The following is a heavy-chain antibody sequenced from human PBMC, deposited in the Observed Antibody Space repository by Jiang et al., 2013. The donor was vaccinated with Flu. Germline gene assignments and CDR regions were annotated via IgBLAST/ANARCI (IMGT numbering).Heavy chain of an antibody. J-gene: IGHJ4*02. D-gene: IGHD3-22*01. CDR1: GFTFSRYD. CDR3: AKGRGAESYSHDGSDYYRPPLDY. Sequence: QLLESGGDLVQPGGSLRLSCAASGFTFSRYDMSWVRQAPGKGLEWVSTFSGGRGRTYYADSVKGRFTISRDNSKDTLYLQMNSLTGEDTAVYYCAKGRGAESYSHDGSDYYRPPLDYWGQGTLVIVSS. CDR2: FSGGRGRT. V-gene: IGHV3-23*01.